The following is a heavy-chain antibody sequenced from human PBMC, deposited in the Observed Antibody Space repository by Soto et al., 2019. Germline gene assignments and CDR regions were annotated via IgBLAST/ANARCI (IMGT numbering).Heavy chain of an antibody. D-gene: IGHD1-26*01. J-gene: IGHJ3*01. Sequence: EVQLVESRGGLVQPGESLRLSCAASGFTFSYYWMHWVRQTPGKGLLWVSHIHNDGSRTTYADSVKGRFTISRDNARNTVYLQINSLRDDDTAVYYCARGDRGAFDLWGQGTAVTVSS. CDR3: ARGDRGAFDL. V-gene: IGHV3-74*03. CDR1: GFTFSYYW. CDR2: IHNDGSRT.